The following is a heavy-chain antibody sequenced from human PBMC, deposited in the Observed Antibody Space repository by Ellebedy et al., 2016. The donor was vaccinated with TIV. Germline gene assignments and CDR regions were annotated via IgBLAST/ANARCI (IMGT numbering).Heavy chain of an antibody. CDR3: AKDRSCGGDCYWDGYFDL. CDR1: GFTFSSYG. D-gene: IGHD2-21*02. CDR2: ISYDGSNK. Sequence: GESLKISCAASGFTFSSYGMHWVRQAPGKGLEWVAVISYDGSNKYYADSVKGRFTISRDNSKNTLYLQMNSLRAEDTAVYYCAKDRSCGGDCYWDGYFDLWGRGTLVTVSS. V-gene: IGHV3-30*18. J-gene: IGHJ2*01.